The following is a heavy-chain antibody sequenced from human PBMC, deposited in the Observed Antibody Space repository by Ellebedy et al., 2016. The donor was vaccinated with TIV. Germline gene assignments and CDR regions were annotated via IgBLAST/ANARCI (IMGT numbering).Heavy chain of an antibody. CDR3: ASSIVVVQD. V-gene: IGHV4-39*07. D-gene: IGHD2-2*01. CDR2: IYYSGNT. CDR1: GGSISSDSSY. J-gene: IGHJ4*02. Sequence: MPSETLSLTCTVSGGSISSDSSYWGWIRQPPGKGLEWIGSIYYSGNTFYNPSLKGRVTISVDTSKNQFSMKLQSVTAADTAVYYCASSIVVVQDWGQGTLVTVSS.